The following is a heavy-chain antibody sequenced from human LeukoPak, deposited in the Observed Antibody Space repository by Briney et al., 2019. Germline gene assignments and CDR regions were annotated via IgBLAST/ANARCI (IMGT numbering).Heavy chain of an antibody. Sequence: GGSLRLSCAASGFTFSSYSMTWVRQAPGKGLEWVSSISSSSSYIYYADSVKGRFTISRDYAKNSLYLQMNSLRAEDTAVYYCARVGGSYVYYFDYWGQGTLVTVSS. CDR2: ISSSSSYI. CDR3: ARVGGSYVYYFDY. V-gene: IGHV3-21*01. CDR1: GFTFSSYS. D-gene: IGHD1-26*01. J-gene: IGHJ4*02.